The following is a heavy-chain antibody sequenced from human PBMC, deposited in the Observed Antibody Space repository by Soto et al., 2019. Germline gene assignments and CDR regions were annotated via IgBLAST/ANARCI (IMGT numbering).Heavy chain of an antibody. CDR2: ISSSSSYI. D-gene: IGHD3-10*01. Sequence: EVQLVESGGGLVKPGGSLRLSCAASGFTFSSYSMNWVRQAPGKGLEWVSSISSSSSYIYYADSVKGRFTISRDNAKNALYLQMNILRAEDTAAYYWARDLLDGMHVGGQWATVTVSS. J-gene: IGHJ6*02. CDR3: ARDLLDGMHV. V-gene: IGHV3-21*01. CDR1: GFTFSSYS.